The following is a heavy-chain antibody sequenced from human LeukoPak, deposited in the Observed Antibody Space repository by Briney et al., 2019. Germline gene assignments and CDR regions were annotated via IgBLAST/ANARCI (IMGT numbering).Heavy chain of an antibody. CDR1: GFTFSDAW. CDR3: TTEYWGSFNY. J-gene: IGHJ4*02. Sequence: GGSLRLSCAASGFTFSDAWMSWVRQAPGKGLQWVGRIESKADGGTTDYAAPVKGRFTISRDDSVNTLYLQMDSLKTEDTAVYYCTTEYWGSFNYWGQGTLVTVSS. CDR2: IESKADGGTT. V-gene: IGHV3-15*04. D-gene: IGHD7-27*01.